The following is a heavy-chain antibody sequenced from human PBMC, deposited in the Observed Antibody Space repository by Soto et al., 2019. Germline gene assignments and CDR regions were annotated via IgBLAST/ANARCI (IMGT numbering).Heavy chain of an antibody. V-gene: IGHV4-39*01. Sequence: SGTLSLTCTVSGDSIPNSNYYLGRFPQPPGKGLEWIAGIYYIGSTYYNPSLKSRVTISVDTSNNQFSLNLNSVTASDTAVYYCAGRNSLASVSLNFRELSNYKWIDPWGPGTLVTVSS. D-gene: IGHD3-16*02. CDR1: GDSIPNSNYY. CDR3: AGRNSLASVSLNFRELSNYKWIDP. CDR2: IYYIGST. J-gene: IGHJ5*02.